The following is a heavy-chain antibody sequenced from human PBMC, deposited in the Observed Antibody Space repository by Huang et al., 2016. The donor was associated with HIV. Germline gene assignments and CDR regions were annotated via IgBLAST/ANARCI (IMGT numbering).Heavy chain of an antibody. D-gene: IGHD4-4*01. CDR1: GFIFSRYC. CDR2: ILDDGRRK. Sequence: QAQVVESGGGVVQPGRSLRLSCAASGFIFSRYCMYWVRQAPGKWLEWVAIILDDGRRKYYGDSVKGRFTISRDNSKNTLFLQMNSLRVEDTAVYYCAPYSNYADWGQGTLVTVSS. CDR3: APYSNYAD. J-gene: IGHJ4*02. V-gene: IGHV3-30*03.